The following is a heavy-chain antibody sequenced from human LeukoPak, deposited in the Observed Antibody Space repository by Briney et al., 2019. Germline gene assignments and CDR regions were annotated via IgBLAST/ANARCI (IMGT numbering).Heavy chain of an antibody. CDR3: ARVSWFGELLFHGY. J-gene: IGHJ4*02. CDR2: IRSTAYGGTT. CDR1: GFTFGDYA. Sequence: GRSLRLFCTASGFTFGDYAMSWVRQAPGKGLEWVGFIRSTAYGGTTEYAASVKGRFSISRDDSKSIAYLQMYSLKSEDTAVYYCARVSWFGELLFHGYWGQGTLVTVSS. D-gene: IGHD3-10*01. V-gene: IGHV3-49*04.